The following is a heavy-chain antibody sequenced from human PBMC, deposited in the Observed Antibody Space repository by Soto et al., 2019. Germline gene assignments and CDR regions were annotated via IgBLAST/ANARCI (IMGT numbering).Heavy chain of an antibody. Sequence: ASVKVSCKASGYTFTSYYMHWVRQAPGQGLEWVGIINPSGGSTSYAQKFQGRVTMTRDTSTSTVYMELSSLRSEDTAVYYCARDIRIAAHLIWFDPWGQGTLVTVSS. CDR2: INPSGGST. J-gene: IGHJ5*02. CDR3: ARDIRIAAHLIWFDP. CDR1: GYTFTSYY. V-gene: IGHV1-46*01. D-gene: IGHD6-6*01.